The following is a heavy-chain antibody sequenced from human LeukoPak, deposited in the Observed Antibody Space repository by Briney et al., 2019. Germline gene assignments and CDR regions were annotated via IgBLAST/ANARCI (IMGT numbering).Heavy chain of an antibody. CDR3: ARDMVRGFTPLDP. J-gene: IGHJ5*02. CDR1: GFTFSYYN. CDR2: ISSSSSTI. Sequence: PGGSLRLSCAASGFTFSYYNMNWVRQAPGKGLEWVSYISSSSSTIYYVDSVKGRFTISRDNAKNSLYLQMNSLRAEDTAVYYCARDMVRGFTPLDPWGQGTLVTVSS. D-gene: IGHD3-10*01. V-gene: IGHV3-48*04.